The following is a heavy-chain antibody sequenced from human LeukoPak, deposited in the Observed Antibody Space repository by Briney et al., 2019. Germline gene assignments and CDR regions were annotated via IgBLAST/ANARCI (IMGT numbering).Heavy chain of an antibody. Sequence: SQTLSLTCTVSGGSISSGYYWSWIRQLPGRGLEWIGYIYYSGDTYSPSLKSRVSISVDTSKNQFSLRLSSVTAADTAVYYCARSYQTADAFDIWGQGTMVTVSS. CDR2: IYYSGDT. CDR3: ARSYQTADAFDI. CDR1: GGSISSGYY. J-gene: IGHJ3*02. V-gene: IGHV4-31*03. D-gene: IGHD2-2*01.